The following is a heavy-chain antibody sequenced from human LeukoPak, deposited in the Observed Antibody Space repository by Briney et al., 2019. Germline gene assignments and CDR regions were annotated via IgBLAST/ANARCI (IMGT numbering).Heavy chain of an antibody. CDR3: ARHYGNDILTESGFDP. D-gene: IGHD3-9*01. Sequence: GASVKVSCKASGYSFTSHYMHWVRQAPGQGLEWLGLINPSGSSTLYAQKFQGRVTMTRDMSTTTDYMELGRLRSDDTAVYYCARHYGNDILTESGFDPWGQGTLVTVSS. V-gene: IGHV1-46*01. J-gene: IGHJ5*02. CDR2: INPSGSST. CDR1: GYSFTSHY.